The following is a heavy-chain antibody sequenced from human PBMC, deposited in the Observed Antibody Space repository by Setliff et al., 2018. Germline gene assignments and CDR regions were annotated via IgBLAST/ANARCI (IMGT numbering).Heavy chain of an antibody. CDR1: GGTFSDYY. D-gene: IGHD6-13*01. Sequence: LSLTCAAYGGTFSDYYWTWIRQPPGKGLEWVAVISHDGDRKYYADSVKGRFTASRDNSRNTLYLQMNSLRSEDTAVYYCTKGGSWSDYWGQGALVTVSS. J-gene: IGHJ4*02. CDR2: ISHDGDRK. CDR3: TKGGSWSDY. V-gene: IGHV3-30*18.